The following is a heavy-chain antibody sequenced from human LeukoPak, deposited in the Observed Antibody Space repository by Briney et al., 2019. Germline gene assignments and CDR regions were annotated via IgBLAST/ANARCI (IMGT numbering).Heavy chain of an antibody. D-gene: IGHD3-22*01. CDR3: ARDRDSSGYGPQYY. CDR1: GFTFRDYT. Sequence: PGGSLRLSCTASGFTFRDYTMSWVRQAPGKGLEWVAVISYDGSNKYYADSVKGRFTISRDNSKNTLYLQMNSLRAEDTAVYYCARDRDSSGYGPQYYWGQGTLVTVSS. CDR2: ISYDGSNK. J-gene: IGHJ4*02. V-gene: IGHV3-30*04.